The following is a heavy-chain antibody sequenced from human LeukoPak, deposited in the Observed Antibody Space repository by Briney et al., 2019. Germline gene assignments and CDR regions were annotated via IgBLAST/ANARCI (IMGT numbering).Heavy chain of an antibody. CDR3: ATGSYYYDSSGYQLNYFDY. CDR2: FDPEDGET. Sequence: ASVKVSCKVSGYTLTELSMHWVRQAPGKGLVWMGGFDPEDGETIYAQKFQGRVTMTEDTSTDTAYMELSSLRSEDTAVYYCATGSYYYDSSGYQLNYFDYWGQGTLVTVSS. V-gene: IGHV1-24*01. CDR1: GYTLTELS. J-gene: IGHJ4*02. D-gene: IGHD3-22*01.